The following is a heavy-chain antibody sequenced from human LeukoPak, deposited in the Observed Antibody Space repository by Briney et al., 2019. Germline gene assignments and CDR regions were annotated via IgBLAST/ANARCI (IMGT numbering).Heavy chain of an antibody. D-gene: IGHD6-13*01. CDR2: INHIGST. Sequence: PSETLSLTCAVYDGSFSGYYWSWIRQPPGKGLEWTGEINHIGSTNYNPSLNSRVIISVDTSKNQFSLNLSSVTAADTAVYYCAASIAAAGRLGVFDIWGQGTMVTVSS. V-gene: IGHV4-34*01. J-gene: IGHJ3*02. CDR1: DGSFSGYY. CDR3: AASIAAAGRLGVFDI.